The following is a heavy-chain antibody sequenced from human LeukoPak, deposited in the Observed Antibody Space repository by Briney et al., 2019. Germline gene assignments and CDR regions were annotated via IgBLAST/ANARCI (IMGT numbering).Heavy chain of an antibody. J-gene: IGHJ5*02. CDR2: INPSTGGT. CDR1: GYTFTTYY. V-gene: IGHV1-2*02. D-gene: IGHD2-21*02. CDR3: ARQYCGGDCYNP. Sequence: ASVKVSCKASGYTFTTYYMHWVRQAPGQGLQWMGWINPSTGGTKYAENFQGRVTMTRDTSITTAYMELSRLTSDDTGVHYCARQYCGGDCYNPWGQGTLVIVAS.